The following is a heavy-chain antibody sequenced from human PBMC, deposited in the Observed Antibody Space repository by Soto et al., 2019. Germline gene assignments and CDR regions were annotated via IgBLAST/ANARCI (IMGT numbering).Heavy chain of an antibody. V-gene: IGHV1-18*01. Sequence: ASVKVSCKASGYTFTSYGISWVRQAPGQGLEWMGWISAYNGNTNYAQKLQGRVTMTTDTSTSTAYMELRSLRSDDTAVYYCARGTRYSGGYSGERSYYYGMDVWGKGTTVTVSS. J-gene: IGHJ6*04. CDR2: ISAYNGNT. D-gene: IGHD1-26*01. CDR1: GYTFTSYG. CDR3: ARGTRYSGGYSGERSYYYGMDV.